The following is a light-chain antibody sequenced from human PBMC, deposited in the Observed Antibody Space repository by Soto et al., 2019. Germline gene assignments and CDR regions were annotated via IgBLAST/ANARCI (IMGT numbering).Light chain of an antibody. CDR2: HAS. CDR3: QQYNDWPWT. J-gene: IGKJ1*01. V-gene: IGKV3-15*01. CDR1: QSVRRN. Sequence: ETVMTQSPASLSMSPGERATLSCRASQSVRRNLAWYRHKPGQAPRLLIYHASTRPTGIPAGFSGSGYGTEFTLSISSLQSEDFTVYCCQQYNDWPWTFGQGTKVEI.